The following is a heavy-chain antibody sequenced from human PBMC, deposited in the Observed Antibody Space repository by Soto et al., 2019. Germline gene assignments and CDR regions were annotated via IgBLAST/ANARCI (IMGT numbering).Heavy chain of an antibody. CDR1: GFTFSDYG. Sequence: EVQLLESGGGLVQPGGSLRLSCAASGFTFSDYGMSWVRQAPGKGLELVSAIIGPGDKAYYADSVKGRFTISRDNSNNTVYLQMNILRAEDVAIYYCARFRNYGGSFRCVCGGQGPLVPVSS. CDR2: IIGPGDKA. V-gene: IGHV3-23*01. CDR3: ARFRNYGGSFRCVC. D-gene: IGHD4-17*01. J-gene: IGHJ4*02.